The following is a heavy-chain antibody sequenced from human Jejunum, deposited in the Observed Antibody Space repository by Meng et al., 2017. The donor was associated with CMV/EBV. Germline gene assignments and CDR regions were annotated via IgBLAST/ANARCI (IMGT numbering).Heavy chain of an antibody. CDR3: ARDGLSGRYFDY. V-gene: IGHV7-4-1*02. CDR1: EYTDTKKK. CDR2: IDTDTGNP. D-gene: IGHD1-26*01. Sequence: KTYEYTDTKKKSSGVRQDPGQGTEGMGGIDTDTGNPTYAKDFTGRVVFSLDTSVNTAYLQISSLKAEDTAVYYCARDGLSGRYFDYWGQGTLVTVSS. J-gene: IGHJ4*02.